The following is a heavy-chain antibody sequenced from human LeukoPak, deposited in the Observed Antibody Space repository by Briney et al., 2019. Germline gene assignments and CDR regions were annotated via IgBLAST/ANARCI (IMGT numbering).Heavy chain of an antibody. CDR2: ISAYDGNT. D-gene: IGHD6-13*01. V-gene: IGHV1-18*01. J-gene: IGHJ6*03. Sequence: ASVKVSCKASGYTFTSYGISWVRQAPGQGLEWMGWISAYDGNTNYAQKLQGRVTMTTDTSTSTAYMELRSLRSDDTAVYYCARLYSSSWYGYYYYMDVWGKGTTVTVSS. CDR3: ARLYSSSWYGYYYYMDV. CDR1: GYTFTSYG.